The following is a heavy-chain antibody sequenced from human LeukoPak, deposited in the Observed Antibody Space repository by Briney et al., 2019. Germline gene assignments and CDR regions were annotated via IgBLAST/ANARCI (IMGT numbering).Heavy chain of an antibody. CDR3: ARGHSYSSSWYNY. Sequence: SETLSLTCAVSGGSISSSNWWSWVRQPPGKGLEWIGEIYHSGSTNYNPSLKSRVTISVDKSKNQFSLKLSSVTAADTAVYYCARGHSYSSSWYNYWGQGTLVTVSS. J-gene: IGHJ4*02. CDR1: GGSISSSNW. V-gene: IGHV4-4*02. D-gene: IGHD6-13*01. CDR2: IYHSGST.